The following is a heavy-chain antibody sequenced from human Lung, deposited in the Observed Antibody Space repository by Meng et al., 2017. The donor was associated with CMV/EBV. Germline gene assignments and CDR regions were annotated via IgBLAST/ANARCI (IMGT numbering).Heavy chain of an antibody. Sequence: GASLKISCAASEFTFSSYSMNWVRQAPGKGLEWVSSISSSGSYIYYADSVKGRFTISRDNAKNSLYLQMNSLRAEDTAVYYCARDDSVLTGYYPIHYFYSMDVWGQGTTVTVSS. CDR2: ISSSGSYI. V-gene: IGHV3-21*01. CDR1: EFTFSSYS. J-gene: IGHJ6*02. CDR3: ARDDSVLTGYYPIHYFYSMDV. D-gene: IGHD3-9*01.